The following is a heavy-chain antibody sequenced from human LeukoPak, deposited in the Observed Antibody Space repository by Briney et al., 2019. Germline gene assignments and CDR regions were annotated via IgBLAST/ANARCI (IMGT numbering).Heavy chain of an antibody. CDR3: ARASGSSYGPRDY. CDR1: GYTFSSYG. Sequence: ASVKVSCKASGYTFSSYGVTWVRQAPGQGLEWMGWISAHTGHTSYAQKLQDRITMTTDTSTSTAYMELRSLRSDDTAVYFCARASGSSYGPRDYWGQGTLVTVSS. J-gene: IGHJ4*02. CDR2: ISAHTGHT. V-gene: IGHV1-18*01. D-gene: IGHD5-18*01.